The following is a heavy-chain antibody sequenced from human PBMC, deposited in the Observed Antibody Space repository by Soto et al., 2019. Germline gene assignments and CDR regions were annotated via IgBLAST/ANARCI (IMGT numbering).Heavy chain of an antibody. Sequence: DVQLVESGGGLVQPGGSLRLSCAASGFTFSFYWVHWVRQAPGKGLVWVSRIRGDGSSTSYADSLKGRFTISRDNAKNTVYVQMNSLRVEDTAVYYCARGVSSGWDYYFDYWGQGTLVTVSS. D-gene: IGHD6-19*01. CDR2: IRGDGSST. CDR3: ARGVSSGWDYYFDY. CDR1: GFTFSFYW. V-gene: IGHV3-74*01. J-gene: IGHJ4*02.